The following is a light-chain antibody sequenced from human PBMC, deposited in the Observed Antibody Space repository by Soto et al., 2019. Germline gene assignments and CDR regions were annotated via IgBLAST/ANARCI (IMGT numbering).Light chain of an antibody. CDR3: CTFAGTAWV. J-gene: IGLJ3*02. Sequence: QSALTQPRSVSGSPGQSVTISCSGTSSDVGGYKYVSWYQHHPGKAPKLIIFDVTRRPSGVPDRLSGSKSGSTASLTISGLQVDDEADYYCCTFAGTAWVFGGGTKVTVL. CDR1: SSDVGGYKY. V-gene: IGLV2-11*01. CDR2: DVT.